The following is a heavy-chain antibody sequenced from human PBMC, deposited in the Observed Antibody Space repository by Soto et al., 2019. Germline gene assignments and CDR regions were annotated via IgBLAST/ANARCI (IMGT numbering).Heavy chain of an antibody. D-gene: IGHD5-12*01. J-gene: IGHJ3*02. CDR1: GYTFTDYW. Sequence: GESLKISCKGSGYTFTDYWIGWVRQLPGKGLEWMGIIYPGDSDTRYSPSFQGHVTITVDKSTSTAYLELASVTAADSAVYYFAREPGYGLGALDIWGQGTTVTVSS. CDR3: AREPGYGLGALDI. CDR2: IYPGDSDT. V-gene: IGHV5-51*01.